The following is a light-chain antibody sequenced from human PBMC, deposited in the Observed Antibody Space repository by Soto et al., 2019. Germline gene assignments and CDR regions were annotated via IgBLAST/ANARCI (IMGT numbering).Light chain of an antibody. J-gene: IGLJ1*01. CDR1: SSDVGAYNY. CDR2: DVS. CDR3: CSYTSSDTNV. Sequence: QSALTQPASVSGSPGQSITISCTGTSSDVGAYNYVSWYQQEPGKAPKLMIHDVSNRPSGVSNRFSGSKSGNTASLTISGLQPVDEADYYCCSYTSSDTNVFGTGTKVTVL. V-gene: IGLV2-14*03.